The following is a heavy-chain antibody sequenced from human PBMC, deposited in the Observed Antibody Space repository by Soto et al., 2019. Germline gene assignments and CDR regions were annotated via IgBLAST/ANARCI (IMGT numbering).Heavy chain of an antibody. CDR3: AASCVGCGGFNYYGMDV. V-gene: IGHV4-31*03. D-gene: IGHD2-21*01. Sequence: QVQLQESGPGLVKPSQTLSLTCTVSGGSISSGGYYWSWIRQHPGKGLEWIGYIYYSGSTYYNPXLQRRVTISVDXSXNXXSLKLSSVTAADTAVYYCAASCVGCGGFNYYGMDVWGQGTTVTVSS. J-gene: IGHJ6*02. CDR2: IYYSGST. CDR1: GGSISSGGYY.